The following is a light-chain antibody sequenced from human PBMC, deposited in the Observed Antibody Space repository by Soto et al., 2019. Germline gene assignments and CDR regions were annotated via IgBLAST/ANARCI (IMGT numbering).Light chain of an antibody. CDR1: SSDVGSYNL. CDR2: EVS. CDR3: CSYAGSSTF. V-gene: IGLV2-23*02. J-gene: IGLJ1*01. Sequence: QSALTQPASVSGSPGQSITISWTGTSSDVGSYNLVSWYQQHPGKAPKLMIYEVSKRPSGVSNRFSGSKSGNTASLTISGIQAEDEADYYCCSYAGSSTFFGTGTKVTVL.